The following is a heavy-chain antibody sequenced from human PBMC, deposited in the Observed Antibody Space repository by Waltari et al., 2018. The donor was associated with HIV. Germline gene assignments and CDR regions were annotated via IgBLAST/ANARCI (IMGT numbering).Heavy chain of an antibody. V-gene: IGHV1-46*01. CDR3: ARAPCSGGSCRLFDY. CDR1: GYTFITYY. Sequence: QVQLVQSGAEVKKPGASVKVSCKASGYTFITYYMHWVRPAPGQGLEWMGIINPSGNSTSYVQKFQGRLTMTRDTSTSTVYMELSSLRSEDTAVYYCARAPCSGGSCRLFDYWGQGTLVTVSS. J-gene: IGHJ4*02. D-gene: IGHD2-15*01. CDR2: INPSGNST.